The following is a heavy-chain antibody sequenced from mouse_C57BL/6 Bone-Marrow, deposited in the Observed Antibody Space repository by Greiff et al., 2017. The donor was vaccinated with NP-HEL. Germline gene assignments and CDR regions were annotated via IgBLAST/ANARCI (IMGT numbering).Heavy chain of an antibody. CDR2: IDPENGDT. D-gene: IGHD2-3*01. J-gene: IGHJ3*01. CDR3: TTDDGYYDWFAY. CDR1: GFNIKDDY. V-gene: IGHV14-4*01. Sequence: VQLQQSGAELVRPGASVKLSCTASGFNIKDDYMHWVKQRPEQGLEWIGWIDPENGDTEYASKFQGKATITADTSSNTAYLQLSSLTSEDTAVYYCTTDDGYYDWFAYWGQGTLVTVSA.